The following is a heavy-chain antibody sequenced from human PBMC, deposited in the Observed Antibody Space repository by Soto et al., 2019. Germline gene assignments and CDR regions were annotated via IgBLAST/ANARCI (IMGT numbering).Heavy chain of an antibody. CDR1: GGSISSGGYY. CDR2: IYYSGST. D-gene: IGHD2-2*01. Sequence: QVQLQESGPGLVKPSQTLSLTCTVSGGSISSGGYYWSWIRQHPGKGLEWIGYIYYSGSTYYNPSXXXRVTISVDTSXXQXSXXLSSVTAADTAVYYCARGPYCSSTSCYQSWYWFDPWGQGTLVTVSS. J-gene: IGHJ5*02. CDR3: ARGPYCSSTSCYQSWYWFDP. V-gene: IGHV4-31*03.